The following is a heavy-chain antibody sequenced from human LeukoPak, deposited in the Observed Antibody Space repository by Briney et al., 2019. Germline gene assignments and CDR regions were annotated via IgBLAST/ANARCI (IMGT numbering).Heavy chain of an antibody. J-gene: IGHJ4*02. D-gene: IGHD3-10*01. V-gene: IGHV1-2*02. CDR3: ARDKVLLWFGELPH. Sequence: ASVKVSCKASGYTLTGYYMHWVRQAPGQGLEWMGWINPNSGGTNYAQKFQGRVTMTRDTSISTAYMELSRLRSDDTAVYYCARDKVLLWFGELPHWGQGTLVTVSS. CDR1: GYTLTGYY. CDR2: INPNSGGT.